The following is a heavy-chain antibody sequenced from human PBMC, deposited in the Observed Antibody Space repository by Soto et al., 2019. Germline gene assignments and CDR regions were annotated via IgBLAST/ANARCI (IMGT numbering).Heavy chain of an antibody. CDR1: RFSFSTYA. V-gene: IGHV3-30-3*01. CDR3: ARDRSGSHEIDDSLDI. CDR2: ISYDGGNE. J-gene: IGHJ3*02. D-gene: IGHD1-26*01. Sequence: VQLVESGGGVVQPGRSLRLSCAASRFSFSTYAIHWVRKAPGKGLEWVAGISYDGGNEYYADSVKGRFTISRDNSKSTLYLKMNSLGPDDTAVYYCARDRSGSHEIDDSLDIWGRGTMVTVSS.